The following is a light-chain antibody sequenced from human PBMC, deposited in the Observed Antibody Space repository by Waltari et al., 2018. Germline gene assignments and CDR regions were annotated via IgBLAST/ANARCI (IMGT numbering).Light chain of an antibody. CDR1: QSAASIY. CDR2: GAS. Sequence: EYVLTQSPGTLSLSPGERATLSCRASQSAASIYLAWYQQKPGQAPRLLIYGASNRATGIPDRFSGSGSGKDFTLTISRLEPEDCAVYYCQQYGDSPLYTFGRGSKLEI. J-gene: IGKJ2*01. V-gene: IGKV3-20*01. CDR3: QQYGDSPLYT.